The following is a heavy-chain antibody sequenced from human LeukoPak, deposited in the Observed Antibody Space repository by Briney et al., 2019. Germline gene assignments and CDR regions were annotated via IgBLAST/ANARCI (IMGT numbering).Heavy chain of an antibody. CDR3: ARSQDFDWLLASDY. D-gene: IGHD3-9*01. CDR2: ISGSGGST. J-gene: IGHJ4*02. Sequence: PGGSLRLSCAASGFTFSSYAMSWVRQAPGKGLEWVSAISGSGGSTYYADSVKGRFTISRDNSKNTLYLQMNSLRAEDTAVYYCARSQDFDWLLASDYWGEGTMVTVSS. V-gene: IGHV3-23*01. CDR1: GFTFSSYA.